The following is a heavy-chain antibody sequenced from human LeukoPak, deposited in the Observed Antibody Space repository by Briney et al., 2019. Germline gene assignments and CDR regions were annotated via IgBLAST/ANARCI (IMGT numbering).Heavy chain of an antibody. D-gene: IGHD5-18*01. CDR2: ISGSGDSS. J-gene: IGHJ6*02. CDR3: ARESTAMVFGNYYYYGMDV. CDR1: GFKFSSYA. V-gene: IGHV3-23*01. Sequence: PGGSLRLSCAASGFKFSSYAINWVRQAPGKGLEWVSGISGSGDSSYYADSVKGRFTISRDNSKNTLYLQMNSLRAEDTAVYYCARESTAMVFGNYYYYGMDVWGQGTTVTVSS.